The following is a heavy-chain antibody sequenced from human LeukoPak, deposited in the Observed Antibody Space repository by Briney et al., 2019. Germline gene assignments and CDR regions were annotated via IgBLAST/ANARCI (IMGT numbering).Heavy chain of an antibody. J-gene: IGHJ3*02. Sequence: GGSLRLSCAASGFTFSSYSMNWVRQAPGKGLEWVSSISSSSSYIYYADSVKGRFTISRDNAENSLYLQMNSLRAEDTAVYYCATQNGGYYYDSSDAFDIWGQGTMVTVSS. V-gene: IGHV3-21*01. CDR2: ISSSSSYI. D-gene: IGHD3-22*01. CDR1: GFTFSSYS. CDR3: ATQNGGYYYDSSDAFDI.